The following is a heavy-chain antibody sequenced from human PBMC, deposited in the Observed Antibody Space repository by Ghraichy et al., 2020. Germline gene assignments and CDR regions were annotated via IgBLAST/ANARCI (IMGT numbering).Heavy chain of an antibody. J-gene: IGHJ6*02. Sequence: SVKVSCKASGFTFTSSAVQWVRQARGQRLEWIGWIVVGSGNTNYAQKFQERVTITRDMSTSTAYMELSSLRSEDTAVYYCAADSGRFGELSYYYYGMDVWGQGTTVTVSS. CDR1: GFTFTSSA. CDR3: AADSGRFGELSYYYYGMDV. V-gene: IGHV1-58*01. CDR2: IVVGSGNT. D-gene: IGHD3-10*01.